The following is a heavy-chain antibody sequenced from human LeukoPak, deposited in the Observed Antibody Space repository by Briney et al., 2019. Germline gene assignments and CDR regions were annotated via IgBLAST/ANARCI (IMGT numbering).Heavy chain of an antibody. CDR3: VCPRGITGTYNWFDP. CDR2: IYYSGST. J-gene: IGHJ5*02. CDR1: GGSISSSSYY. D-gene: IGHD1-7*01. V-gene: IGHV4-39*01. Sequence: PSETLSLTCTVSGGSISSSSYYWGWIRQPPGTGLEWIGSIYYSGSTYYNPSLKSRVTISVDTSKNQFSLKLSSVTAADTAVYYCVCPRGITGTYNWFDPWGQGTLVTVSS.